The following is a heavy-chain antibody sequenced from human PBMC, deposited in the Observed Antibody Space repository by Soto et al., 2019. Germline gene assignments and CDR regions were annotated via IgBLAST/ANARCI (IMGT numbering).Heavy chain of an antibody. CDR3: ARGGVRFFDWLLYGMFDS. D-gene: IGHD3-9*01. CDR1: GGTFSSHA. CDR2: IIPNFGAA. Sequence: QVQLVQSGAEVTKPGSSVKVSCKASGGTFSSHAFSWVRQAPGQGLEWMGGIIPNFGAANNAQKFQDRVSVTADESTSTVYMELSSLRSEDTALYYCARGGVRFFDWLLYGMFDSWGQGTLVTVSS. V-gene: IGHV1-69*01. J-gene: IGHJ4*02.